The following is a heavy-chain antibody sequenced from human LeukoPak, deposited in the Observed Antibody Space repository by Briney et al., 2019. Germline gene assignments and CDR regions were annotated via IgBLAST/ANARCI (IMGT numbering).Heavy chain of an antibody. CDR3: AKEKYSSGFFDY. D-gene: IGHD3-22*01. V-gene: IGHV3-23*01. CDR1: GFTFSIYA. Sequence: GGSLRLSCAASGFTFSIYAMSWVRQAPGKGLEWVSAISGSGAKTYYADSVKGRFTISRDNSKNTLYLQMRSLRAEDTAVYSCAKEKYSSGFFDYWGQGTLVTVSS. CDR2: ISGSGAKT. J-gene: IGHJ4*02.